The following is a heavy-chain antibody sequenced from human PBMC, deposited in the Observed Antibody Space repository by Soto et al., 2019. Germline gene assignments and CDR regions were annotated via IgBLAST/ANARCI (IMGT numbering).Heavy chain of an antibody. V-gene: IGHV3-30*18. CDR2: ISYDGSNK. CDR3: AKDWGALGGKIGRGMDV. CDR1: GFTFSSYG. Sequence: GGSLRLSCAASGFTFSSYGMHWVRQAPGKGLEWVAVISYDGSNKYYADSVKGRFTISRDNYKNTLYLQMNSLRAEDTAVYYCAKDWGALGGKIGRGMDVWGQGTTVTVSS. J-gene: IGHJ6*02. D-gene: IGHD3-16*01.